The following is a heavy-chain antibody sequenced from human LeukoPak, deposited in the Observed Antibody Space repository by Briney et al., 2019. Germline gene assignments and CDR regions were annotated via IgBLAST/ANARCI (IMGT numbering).Heavy chain of an antibody. D-gene: IGHD2-15*01. CDR2: ISESGGTT. Sequence: GGSLRLSCAASGFTFSSYAMNWVRQAPGKGLEWVSSISESGGTTDYADSVKGRFTISRDNSKNTLYLQMNSLRAEDAAVYYCAKAPLRSCSGAICYPFDYWGQGTLVTVSS. V-gene: IGHV3-23*01. CDR1: GFTFSSYA. CDR3: AKAPLRSCSGAICYPFDY. J-gene: IGHJ4*02.